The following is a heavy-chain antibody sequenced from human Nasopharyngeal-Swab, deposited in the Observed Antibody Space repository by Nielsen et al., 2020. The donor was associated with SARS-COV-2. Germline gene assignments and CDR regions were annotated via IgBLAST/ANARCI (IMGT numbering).Heavy chain of an antibody. D-gene: IGHD3-22*01. Sequence: GESLKTSCAASGFTFSSYAMSWVRQAPGKGLEWVSAISGSGGSTYYADSVKGRFTISRDNSKKTLYLQMNSLRAEDTAVYYCAKDYGQGYDSSRYFDYWGQGTLVTVSS. V-gene: IGHV3-23*01. J-gene: IGHJ4*02. CDR1: GFTFSSYA. CDR2: ISGSGGST. CDR3: AKDYGQGYDSSRYFDY.